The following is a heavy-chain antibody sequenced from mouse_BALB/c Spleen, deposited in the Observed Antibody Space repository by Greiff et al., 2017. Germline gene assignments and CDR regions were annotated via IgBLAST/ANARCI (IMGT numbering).Heavy chain of an antibody. CDR1: GYSITSGYY. CDR2: ISYDGSN. Sequence: EVQLQQSGPGLVKPSQSLSLTCSVTGYSITSGYYWNWIRQFPGNKLEWMGYISYDGSNNYNPSLKNRISITRDTSKNQFFLKLNSVTTEDTATYYCAREGDGYWGQGTLVTVSA. J-gene: IGHJ3*02. V-gene: IGHV3-6*02. CDR3: AREGDGY.